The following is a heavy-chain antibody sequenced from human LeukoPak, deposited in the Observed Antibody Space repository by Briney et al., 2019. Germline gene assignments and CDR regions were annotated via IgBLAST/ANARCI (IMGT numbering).Heavy chain of an antibody. CDR3: TRGGAIAVSTFDY. J-gene: IGHJ4*02. Sequence: PGGSLRLSCAASGFTFSRYAMHWVRQAPGKGLEWVAVISYDGSNKYYADSVKGRFTISRDNSKNTLYQQMNSLRAEDTAVYYCTRGGAIAVSTFDYWGQGTLVTVSS. D-gene: IGHD2-15*01. CDR2: ISYDGSNK. CDR1: GFTFSRYA. V-gene: IGHV3-30*04.